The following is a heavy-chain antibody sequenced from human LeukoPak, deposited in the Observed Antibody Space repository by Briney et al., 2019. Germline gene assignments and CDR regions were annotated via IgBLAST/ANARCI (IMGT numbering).Heavy chain of an antibody. CDR2: ISGAAYST. CDR3: ASLNYGQVWGSPHYYFDY. D-gene: IGHD3-16*01. Sequence: GGSLRLSCAASGFTFTSYAMSWVRQAPGKGLEWVSTISGAAYSTYYADSVKGRFTISRDNAKNSLYLQVNSLRVEDTAVYYCASLNYGQVWGSPHYYFDYWGQGILVTVSS. V-gene: IGHV3-23*01. CDR1: GFTFTSYA. J-gene: IGHJ4*02.